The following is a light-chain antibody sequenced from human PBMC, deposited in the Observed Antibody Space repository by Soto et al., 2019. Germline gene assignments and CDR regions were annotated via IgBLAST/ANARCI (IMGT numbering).Light chain of an antibody. CDR3: AAWDDSLNAWV. CDR1: SSNIGSNT. J-gene: IGLJ3*02. V-gene: IGLV1-44*01. CDR2: NNN. Sequence: QSVLAQPPSPSGTPGQRVTISCSGISSNIGSNTVNWYQQLPGTTPKLLIYNNNQRPSGVPDRFSGSKSGTSASLAISGLQSEDEADYYCAAWDDSLNAWVFGGGTKITVL.